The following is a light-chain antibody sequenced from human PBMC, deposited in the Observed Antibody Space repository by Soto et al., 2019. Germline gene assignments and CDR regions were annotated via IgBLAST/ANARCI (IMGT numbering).Light chain of an antibody. CDR2: DSS. V-gene: IGKV3-11*01. CDR3: LQRSAWPWT. Sequence: EIVLTQSPATLSLSPGERATLSCRASQSITGYLAWYQQKSGQAPRLLIYDSSNRATGIPARFSGSGSGTDFPPTISRLEPEDFAVYYCLQRSAWPWTFGQGTKVEI. J-gene: IGKJ1*01. CDR1: QSITGY.